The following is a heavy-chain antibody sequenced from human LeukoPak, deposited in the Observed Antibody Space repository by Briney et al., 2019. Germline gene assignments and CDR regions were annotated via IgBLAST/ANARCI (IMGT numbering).Heavy chain of an antibody. D-gene: IGHD1-26*01. CDR3: ATTTIRLGY. CDR1: GGSISSNY. Sequence: SSETLSLTCTVSGGSISSNYWTWIRQSPGRGLEWIGFISYSGSTNYSPSLKSRVTISIDTSNNQFSLKLSSVTAADTAVYYCATTTIRLGYWGQGTLVTVSS. CDR2: ISYSGST. J-gene: IGHJ4*02. V-gene: IGHV4-59*12.